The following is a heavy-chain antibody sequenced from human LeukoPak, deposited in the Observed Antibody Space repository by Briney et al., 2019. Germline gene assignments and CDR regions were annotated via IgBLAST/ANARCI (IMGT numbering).Heavy chain of an antibody. Sequence: PGGSLRLSCAASGFTFSSYDMHWVRQATGKGLEWVSAIGTAGDTYYPGSVKGRFTISRENAKNSLYLQMNSLRAGDTAVYYCARASGSSIPLGYGMDVWAKGPRSPSP. D-gene: IGHD6-13*01. CDR2: IGTAGDT. CDR1: GFTFSSYD. V-gene: IGHV3-13*01. J-gene: IGHJ6*02. CDR3: ARASGSSIPLGYGMDV.